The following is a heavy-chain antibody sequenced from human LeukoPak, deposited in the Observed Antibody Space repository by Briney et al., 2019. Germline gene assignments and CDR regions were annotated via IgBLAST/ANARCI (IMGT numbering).Heavy chain of an antibody. Sequence: GRPLRLSCAASGFTFSSYAMSWVRQAPGKGLEWVSAISGSGGSTYYADSVKGRFAISRDNSKNTLYLQMNSLRAEDTAVYYCASTMAPFDYWGQGTLVTVSS. D-gene: IGHD3-10*01. CDR1: GFTFSSYA. J-gene: IGHJ4*02. CDR2: ISGSGGST. V-gene: IGHV3-23*01. CDR3: ASTMAPFDY.